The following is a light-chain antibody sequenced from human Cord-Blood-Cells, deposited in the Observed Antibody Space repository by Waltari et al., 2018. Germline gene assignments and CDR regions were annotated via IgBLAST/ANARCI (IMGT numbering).Light chain of an antibody. CDR3: QQYDNLPYS. V-gene: IGKV1-33*01. CDR2: DAS. Sequence: DIQMTQSPSSLSASVGDRVPITCQASQDISNYLNWYQQNPGKVPMPLIFDASKLETGVPSRFSGIGSGTDFTFTISSLQPEDIATYYCQQYDNLPYSFGRGPSWRSN. J-gene: IGKJ2*03. CDR1: QDISNY.